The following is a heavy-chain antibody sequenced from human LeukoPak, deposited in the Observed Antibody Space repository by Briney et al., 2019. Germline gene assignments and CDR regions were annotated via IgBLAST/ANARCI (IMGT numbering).Heavy chain of an antibody. CDR2: IYTSGST. D-gene: IGHD5-18*01. J-gene: IGHJ4*02. CDR3: ARARRGYSYGQTPFDY. V-gene: IGHV4-4*07. CDR1: GGSISSYY. Sequence: SETLSLTCTVSGGSISSYYWSWIRQPAGKGLEWIGRIYTSGSTNYNPSLKSRVTMSVDTSKNQFSLKLSSVTAADTAGYYCARARRGYSYGQTPFDYWGQGTLVTVSS.